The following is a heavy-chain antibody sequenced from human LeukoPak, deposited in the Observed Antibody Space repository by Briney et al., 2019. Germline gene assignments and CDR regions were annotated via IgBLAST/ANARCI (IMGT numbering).Heavy chain of an antibody. Sequence: SETLSLTCAVYGGSFSGYCWSWIRQPPGKGLEWIGEINHSGSTNYNPSLKSRVTISVDTSKNQFSLKLSSVTAADTAVYYCARRSIYGSGSYYYYYYYMDVWGKGTTVTVSS. D-gene: IGHD3-10*01. J-gene: IGHJ6*03. CDR1: GGSFSGYC. V-gene: IGHV4-34*01. CDR3: ARRSIYGSGSYYYYYYYMDV. CDR2: INHSGST.